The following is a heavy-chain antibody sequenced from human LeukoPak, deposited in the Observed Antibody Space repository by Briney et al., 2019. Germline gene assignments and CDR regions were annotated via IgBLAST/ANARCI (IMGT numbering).Heavy chain of an antibody. CDR2: IYYSGST. CDR1: GGSISSYY. CDR3: ATRRYSSSWYFFDY. Sequence: PSETLTLTCTVSGGSISSYYWSWIRQPPGKGLEWIGYIYYSGSTNYNPSLKSRVTISVDTSKNQFSLKLSSVTAADTAVYYCATRRYSSSWYFFDYWGQGTLVTVSS. J-gene: IGHJ4*02. D-gene: IGHD6-13*01. V-gene: IGHV4-59*01.